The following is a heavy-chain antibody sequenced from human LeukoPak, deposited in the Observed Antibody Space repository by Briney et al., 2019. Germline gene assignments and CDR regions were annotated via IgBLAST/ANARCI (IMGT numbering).Heavy chain of an antibody. CDR3: ARRNTGYSSGRFDP. J-gene: IGHJ5*02. V-gene: IGHV4-34*01. CDR2: INHSGST. Sequence: SETLSLTCAVYGGSFSGYYWSWIRQPPGKGLEWIGEINHSGSTNYNPSLKGRVTISVDTSKNQFSLKLSSVTAADTAVYYCARRNTGYSSGRFDPWGQGALVTVSS. CDR1: GGSFSGYY. D-gene: IGHD6-19*01.